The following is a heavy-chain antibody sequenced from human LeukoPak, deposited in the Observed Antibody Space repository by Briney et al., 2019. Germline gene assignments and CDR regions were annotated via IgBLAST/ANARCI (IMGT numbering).Heavy chain of an antibody. D-gene: IGHD1-7*01. Sequence: PSQTLSLTCSVSGASISSDDYYWSWIRQPPGKGLEWIGYIYYSGSTNYNPSLKSRVTISVDTSKNQFSLKLSSVTAADTAVYYCARGRTGTLTFDYWGQGTLVTVSS. J-gene: IGHJ4*02. CDR1: GASISSDDYY. CDR3: ARGRTGTLTFDY. CDR2: IYYSGST. V-gene: IGHV4-61*08.